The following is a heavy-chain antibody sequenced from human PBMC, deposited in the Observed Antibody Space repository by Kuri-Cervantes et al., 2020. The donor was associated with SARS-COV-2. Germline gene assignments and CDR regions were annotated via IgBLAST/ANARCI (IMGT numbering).Heavy chain of an antibody. J-gene: IGHJ6*03. V-gene: IGHV3-9*01. CDR2: ISWNSGSI. D-gene: IGHD6-6*01. CDR1: GFTFSSYG. Sequence: SLKISCAASGFTFSSYGMNWARQAPGKGLEWVSGISWNSGSIGYADSVKGRFTISRDNAKNSLYLQMNSLRAEDTALYYCAKAYSSSSSGYYYMDVWGKGTTVTVSS. CDR3: AKAYSSSSSGYYYMDV.